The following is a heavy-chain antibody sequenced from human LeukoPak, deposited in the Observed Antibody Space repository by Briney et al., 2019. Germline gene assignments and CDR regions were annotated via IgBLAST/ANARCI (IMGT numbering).Heavy chain of an antibody. CDR3: AKDIGSGSYYNGVRGQYFDY. V-gene: IGHV3-9*03. Sequence: PGGSLRLSCAASGFTFDDYAMHWVRQAPGKGLEWVSGISWNSGSIGYADSVKGRFTISRDNAKNSLYLQMSSLRAEDMALYYCAKDIGSGSYYNGVRGQYFDYWGQGTLVTVSS. CDR2: ISWNSGSI. D-gene: IGHD3-10*01. CDR1: GFTFDDYA. J-gene: IGHJ4*02.